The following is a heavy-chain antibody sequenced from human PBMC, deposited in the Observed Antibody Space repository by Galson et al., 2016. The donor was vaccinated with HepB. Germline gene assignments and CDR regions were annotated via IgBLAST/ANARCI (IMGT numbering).Heavy chain of an antibody. CDR1: GFTFSSYW. Sequence: SLRLSCAASGFTFSSYWMHWVRQAPGKGLVWVSRISNDGRTANQADSVKGRFTISRENARNTVYLQMNSLTAEDTAVYYCGAFRGDSSGYGEYWSQGTLVTVSS. CDR2: ISNDGRTA. V-gene: IGHV3-74*01. CDR3: GAFRGDSSGYGEY. D-gene: IGHD5-18*01. J-gene: IGHJ4*02.